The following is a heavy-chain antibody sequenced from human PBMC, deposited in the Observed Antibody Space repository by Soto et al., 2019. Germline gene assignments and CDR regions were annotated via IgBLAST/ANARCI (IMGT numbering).Heavy chain of an antibody. J-gene: IGHJ6*03. CDR1: GYTFTSYG. CDR3: ARDWACSGGSCYPMIYYYYYMDV. CDR2: ISAYNGNT. V-gene: IGHV1-18*01. D-gene: IGHD2-15*01. Sequence: QVQLGQSGAEVKKPGASVKVSCKASGYTFTSYGISWMRQAPGQGLEWMGWISAYNGNTNYAQKLQGRVTMTTDTSTSTAYMELRSLRSDDTAVYYCARDWACSGGSCYPMIYYYYYMDVWGKGTTVTVSS.